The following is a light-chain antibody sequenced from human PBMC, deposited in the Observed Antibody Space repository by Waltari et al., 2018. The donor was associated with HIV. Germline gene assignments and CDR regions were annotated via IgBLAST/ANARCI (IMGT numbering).Light chain of an antibody. CDR3: QQYSAFPWT. CDR2: RAS. V-gene: IGKV1-5*03. Sequence: DIQMTQSLSTLSASMGDRVSITCRASQSISNWLAWYQQKPGQAPKLLIYRASTFESGVPSRFSGSGSGTEFTLTINNLQPDDFATYYCQQYSAFPWTFGQGAKVEIK. J-gene: IGKJ1*01. CDR1: QSISNW.